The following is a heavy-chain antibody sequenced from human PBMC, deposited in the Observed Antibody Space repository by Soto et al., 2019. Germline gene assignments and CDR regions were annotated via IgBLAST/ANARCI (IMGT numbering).Heavy chain of an antibody. Sequence: QLQLQESGSGLVKPSQTLSLTCGISGGSISGSTYSWNWIRQPPGKGLEWIGHIYHSGVTNYNPSLESRVTISVDRSKNEFSLKLSSVTAADTAVYYCARGSNRNGYYEGFDNWGQGTLATVSS. V-gene: IGHV4-30-2*01. D-gene: IGHD3-22*01. J-gene: IGHJ5*02. CDR2: IYHSGVT. CDR3: ARGSNRNGYYEGFDN. CDR1: GGSISGSTYS.